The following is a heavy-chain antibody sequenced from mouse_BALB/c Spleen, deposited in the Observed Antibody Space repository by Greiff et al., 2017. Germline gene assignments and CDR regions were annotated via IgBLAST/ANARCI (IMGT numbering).Heavy chain of an antibody. CDR1: GFTFSSFG. V-gene: IGHV5-17*02. Sequence: EVKLMESGGGLVQPGGSRKLSCAASGFTFSSFGMHWVRQAPEKGLEWVAYISSGSSTIYYADTVKGRFTISRDNPKNTLFLQMTSLRSEDTAMYYCARGGVYYDAMDYWGQGTSVTVSS. J-gene: IGHJ4*01. CDR3: ARGGVYYDAMDY. CDR2: ISSGSSTI.